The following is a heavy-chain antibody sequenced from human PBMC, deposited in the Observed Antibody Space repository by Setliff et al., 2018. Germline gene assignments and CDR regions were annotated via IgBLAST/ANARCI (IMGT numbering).Heavy chain of an antibody. Sequence: GGSLRLSCAASGFTFDSHAMAWVRQAPGKGLVWVSRIKSDGTSISYADSVKGRFTISRDNAQNTLYLQMNSLRAEDTAVYYCARGAYYYESSGYPPMVWGQGTLVTVSS. V-gene: IGHV3-74*01. J-gene: IGHJ4*02. CDR1: GFTFDSHA. D-gene: IGHD3-22*01. CDR2: IKSDGTSI. CDR3: ARGAYYYESSGYPPMV.